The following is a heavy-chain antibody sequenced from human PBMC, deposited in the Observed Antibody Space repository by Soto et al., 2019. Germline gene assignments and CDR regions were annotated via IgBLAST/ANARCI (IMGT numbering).Heavy chain of an antibody. D-gene: IGHD6-13*01. CDR1: GGTFSSYA. CDR3: ARGRAPRIAAALSPLDY. Sequence: ASVKVSCKASGGTFSSYAISWVRQAPGQGLEWMGGIIPIFGTANYAQKFQGRVTITADESTSTAYMELSSLRSEDTAVYYCARGRAPRIAAALSPLDYWGQGTLVTVSS. J-gene: IGHJ4*02. V-gene: IGHV1-69*13. CDR2: IIPIFGTA.